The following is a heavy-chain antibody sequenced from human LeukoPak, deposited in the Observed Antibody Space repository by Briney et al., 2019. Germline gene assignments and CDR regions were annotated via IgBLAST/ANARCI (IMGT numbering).Heavy chain of an antibody. J-gene: IGHJ4*02. CDR2: ISHDGVDK. D-gene: IGHD2-2*01. Sequence: GGSLRLSCAASGFTFDTYGMHWVRQAPGKGLDWVAVISHDGVDKYYADSVKGRFTISRDNSKKTLSLQVNSLRAKDTAAYYCAKGGYCSATRCYVGKGMDDWGQGTLVIVSS. V-gene: IGHV3-30*18. CDR3: AKGGYCSATRCYVGKGMDD. CDR1: GFTFDTYG.